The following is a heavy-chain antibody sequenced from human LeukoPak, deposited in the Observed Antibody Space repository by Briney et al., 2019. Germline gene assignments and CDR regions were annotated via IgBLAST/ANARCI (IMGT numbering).Heavy chain of an antibody. CDR2: IYSGVPT. CDR1: GVSISRFY. J-gene: IGHJ4*02. V-gene: IGHV4-4*09. D-gene: IGHD1-1*01. Sequence: SETLSLTCTTSGVSISRFYWSWVRQPPGKGLEWIGNIYSGVPTYFNPSLKSRVIISVDTSKNQFPLNLTSVTAADTAMYSCVQTTGWPGFDYWGQGILVTVSS. CDR3: VQTTGWPGFDY.